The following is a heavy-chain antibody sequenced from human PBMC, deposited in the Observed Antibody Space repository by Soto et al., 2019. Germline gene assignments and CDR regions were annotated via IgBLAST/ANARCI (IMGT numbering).Heavy chain of an antibody. CDR2: ISYDGSNK. J-gene: IGHJ3*02. CDR1: AFTFSSYA. Sequence: QVQLVESGGGVVQPGRSLRLSCAASAFTFSSYAMHWVRQAPGKGLEWVAVISYDGSNKYYADSVKGRFTISRDNSKNTLYLQMNSLRAEDTAVYYCAGDEESAFDIWGQGTMVTVSS. CDR3: AGDEESAFDI. V-gene: IGHV3-30-3*01.